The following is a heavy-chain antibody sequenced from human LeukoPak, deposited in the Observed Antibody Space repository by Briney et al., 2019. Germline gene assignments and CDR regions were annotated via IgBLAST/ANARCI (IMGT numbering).Heavy chain of an antibody. CDR3: ARVSLTTANFDS. V-gene: IGHV3-23*01. CDR2: ISNDGINT. J-gene: IGHJ4*02. D-gene: IGHD4-17*01. Sequence: GGSLRLSCAASGFTFSSYAFDWVRQTPGKGLEWVSAISNDGINTYSADSVKGRFTFSRDNSKDTLYLQMNSLRVEDTALYYCARVSLTTANFDSWGQGTLVTVSS. CDR1: GFTFSSYA.